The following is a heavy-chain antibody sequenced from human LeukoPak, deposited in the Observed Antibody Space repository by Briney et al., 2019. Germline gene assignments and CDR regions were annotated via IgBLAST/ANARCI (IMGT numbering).Heavy chain of an antibody. D-gene: IGHD2-15*01. Sequence: SETLSLACAVYGGSFSGYYWSWIRQPPGKGLEWIGEINHRRSTNYNPSLKSRVTISVDTSKNQFSLKLSSVTAADTAVYYCARGIVVVVAATQAPQDYYYGMDVWGQGTTVTVSS. CDR3: ARGIVVVVAATQAPQDYYYGMDV. V-gene: IGHV4-34*01. CDR2: INHRRST. J-gene: IGHJ6*02. CDR1: GGSFSGYY.